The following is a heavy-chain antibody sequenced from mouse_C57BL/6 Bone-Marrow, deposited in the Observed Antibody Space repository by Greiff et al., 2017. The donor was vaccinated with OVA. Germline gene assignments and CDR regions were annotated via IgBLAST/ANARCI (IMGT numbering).Heavy chain of an antibody. D-gene: IGHD2-10*01. Sequence: EVKLVESGGGLVQSGRSLRLSCATSGFTFSDFYMEWVRQAPGKGLEWIAASRNKANDYTTEYSASVKGRFTISRDTSPSILYLQMNALRAEDTAIYYYARAYDCNCGYFDVWGTGTTVTVSS. CDR2: SRNKANDYTT. V-gene: IGHV7-1*01. CDR1: GFTFSDFY. CDR3: ARAYDCNCGYFDV. J-gene: IGHJ1*03.